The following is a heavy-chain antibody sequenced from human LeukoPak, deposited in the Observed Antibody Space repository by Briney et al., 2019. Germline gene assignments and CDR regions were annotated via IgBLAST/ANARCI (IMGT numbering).Heavy chain of an antibody. D-gene: IGHD2-15*01. J-gene: IGHJ4*02. Sequence: AGGSLRLSCAASGFTFSSYAMSWVRQAPGKGLGWVSAISGSGGSTYYADSVKGRFTISRDNSKNTLYLQMNSLRAEDTAVYYCAKIEFSGGSYYFDYWGQGTLVTVSS. CDR1: GFTFSSYA. CDR2: ISGSGGST. CDR3: AKIEFSGGSYYFDY. V-gene: IGHV3-23*01.